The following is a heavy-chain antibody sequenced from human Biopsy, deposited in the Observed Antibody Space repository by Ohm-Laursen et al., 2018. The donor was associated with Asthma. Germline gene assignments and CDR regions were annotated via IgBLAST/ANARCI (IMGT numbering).Heavy chain of an antibody. J-gene: IGHJ3*01. CDR3: AGTYYDFLTGQVKDVFGV. CDR1: GYNFISFA. Sequence: GASVKVSCKASGYNFISFAIHWVRQAPGQRLEWMGWVNTGNGDTKYSQKFQGRVTITRDTSASTACMELRSLRSEDTATYYCAGTYYDFLTGQVKDVFGVWGQGTMVTVSS. CDR2: VNTGNGDT. V-gene: IGHV1-3*04. D-gene: IGHD3-9*01.